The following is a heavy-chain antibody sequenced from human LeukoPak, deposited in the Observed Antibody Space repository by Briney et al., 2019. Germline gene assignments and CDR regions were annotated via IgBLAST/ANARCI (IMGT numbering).Heavy chain of an antibody. D-gene: IGHD4-17*01. CDR2: IYSGGST. CDR3: ARDTDGDYYYYYGMDV. Sequence: GGSLRLSCAASGFTVSSNYMSWVRRAPGKGLEWVSVIYSGGSTYYADSVKGRFTVSRDNSKNTLYLQMNSLRAEDTAVYYCARDTDGDYYYYYGMDVWGQGTTVTVSS. CDR1: GFTVSSNY. J-gene: IGHJ6*02. V-gene: IGHV3-53*01.